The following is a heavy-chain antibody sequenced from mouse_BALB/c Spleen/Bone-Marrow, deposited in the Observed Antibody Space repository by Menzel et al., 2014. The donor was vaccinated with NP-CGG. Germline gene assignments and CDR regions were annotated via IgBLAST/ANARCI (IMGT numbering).Heavy chain of an antibody. D-gene: IGHD2-1*01. CDR3: ARKGYGNYHYYAMGY. Sequence: QVQLQESGAELAKPGASGKMSCKASGYTFTNYWMHWIKQRPGQGLEWIGYINPSTGYTEYNQKFKDKATLTADKSSSTAYMQLSSLTSEDSAVYYCARKGYGNYHYYAMGYWGQGTSVTVSS. V-gene: IGHV1-7*01. CDR1: GYTFTNYW. CDR2: INPSTGYT. J-gene: IGHJ4*01.